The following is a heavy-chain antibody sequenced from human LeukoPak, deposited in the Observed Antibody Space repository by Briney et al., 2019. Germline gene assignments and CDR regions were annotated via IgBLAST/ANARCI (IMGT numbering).Heavy chain of an antibody. J-gene: IGHJ4*02. Sequence: GGSLRLSCAASAFTFSSYGMHWVRQAPGKGLEWVSGINWNGGSTGYADSVKGRFTISRDNAKNSLYLQMNSLRAEDTALYYCARLEYYYDSSGAKYWGQGTLVTVSS. D-gene: IGHD3-22*01. CDR3: ARLEYYYDSSGAKY. CDR2: INWNGGST. CDR1: AFTFSSYG. V-gene: IGHV3-20*04.